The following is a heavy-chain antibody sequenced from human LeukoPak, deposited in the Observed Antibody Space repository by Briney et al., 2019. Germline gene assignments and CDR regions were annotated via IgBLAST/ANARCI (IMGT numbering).Heavy chain of an antibody. CDR1: GFTFSSFD. V-gene: IGHV3-13*04. CDR2: IGPAGDT. J-gene: IGHJ4*02. D-gene: IGHD3-22*01. Sequence: GGSLRLSCAASGFTFSSFDMHWVRQVTGGCLEWVSGIGPAGDTYYLASVKGRFTISREDAKNSLYLQMNSLRAEDTAVYYCAKDKKYYDSSGSKYSLGDYWGQGTPVTVSS. CDR3: AKDKKYYDSSGSKYSLGDY.